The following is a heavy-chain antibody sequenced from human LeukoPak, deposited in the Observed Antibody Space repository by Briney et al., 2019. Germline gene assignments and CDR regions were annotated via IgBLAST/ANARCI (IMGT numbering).Heavy chain of an antibody. CDR3: AREDYADSSGYYSSGEY. Sequence: GGSLRLSCAASGVTFSSYAMHWVRQAPGKGLEWVAVISYDGSNKHFADSVKGRFTISRDNSKNTLYLQMNSLRAEDTAVYYCAREDYADSSGYYSSGEYWGQGTLVTVSS. CDR1: GVTFSSYA. CDR2: ISYDGSNK. V-gene: IGHV3-30-3*01. J-gene: IGHJ4*02. D-gene: IGHD3-22*01.